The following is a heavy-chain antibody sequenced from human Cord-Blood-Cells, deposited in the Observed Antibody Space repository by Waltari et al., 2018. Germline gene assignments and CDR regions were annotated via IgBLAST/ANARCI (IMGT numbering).Heavy chain of an antibody. D-gene: IGHD3-9*01. CDR2: IYYSGST. CDR3: ARPDILTGYAFDI. CDR1: GGSISSSSYY. Sequence: QLQLQESGPGLVKPSETLSLTCTVSGGSISSSSYYWGWIRQPPGKGLEWIGSIYYSGSTSYNPSLKSRVTISVDTSKNQFSLKLSSVTAADTAVYYCARPDILTGYAFDIWGQGTMVTVSS. J-gene: IGHJ3*02. V-gene: IGHV4-39*01.